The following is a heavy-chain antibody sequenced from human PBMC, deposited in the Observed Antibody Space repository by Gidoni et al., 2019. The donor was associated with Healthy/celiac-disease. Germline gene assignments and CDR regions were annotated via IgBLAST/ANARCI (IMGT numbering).Heavy chain of an antibody. Sequence: QVQLVESGGGVVQPGRSLRLSCAASGFPFRGYGMHWVRQDPSKGMEWVAVISNDVRNKYYADSVKSRITIFRDDSKSTLYLQMNSLRVEDTAVYYCAKLRTDYGFRGAMDVWGQGTTVTVSS. J-gene: IGHJ6*02. V-gene: IGHV3-30*18. D-gene: IGHD4-17*01. CDR3: AKLRTDYGFRGAMDV. CDR2: ISNDVRNK. CDR1: GFPFRGYG.